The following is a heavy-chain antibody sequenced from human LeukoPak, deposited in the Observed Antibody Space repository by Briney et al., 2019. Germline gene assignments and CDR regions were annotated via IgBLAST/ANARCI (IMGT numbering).Heavy chain of an antibody. V-gene: IGHV4-59*01. D-gene: IGHD1-26*01. Sequence: SETLPLTCTVSGGSISSYYWSWIRQPPGKGLEGIGYIYYSGSTNYNPSLKSRVTISVDTSKNQFSLKLSSVTAADTAVYYCAREVGIVGATDYWYFDLWGRGTLVTVSS. J-gene: IGHJ2*01. CDR3: AREVGIVGATDYWYFDL. CDR2: IYYSGST. CDR1: GGSISSYY.